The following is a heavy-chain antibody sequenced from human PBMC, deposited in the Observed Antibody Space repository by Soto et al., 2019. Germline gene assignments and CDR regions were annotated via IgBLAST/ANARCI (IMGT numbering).Heavy chain of an antibody. D-gene: IGHD3-10*01. J-gene: IGHJ5*02. CDR1: GYTFTSYG. CDR2: ISAYNGNT. V-gene: IGHV1-18*01. CDR3: ARDPARYYGSGSYSTWFAP. Sequence: QVQLVQSGAEVKKPGASVKVSCKASGYTFTSYGISWVRQAPGQGLEWMGWISAYNGNTNYAQKLQGRVTMTTDTSTGTAYLELRSLRSDDTAVYYCARDPARYYGSGSYSTWFAPWGQGTLVTVSS.